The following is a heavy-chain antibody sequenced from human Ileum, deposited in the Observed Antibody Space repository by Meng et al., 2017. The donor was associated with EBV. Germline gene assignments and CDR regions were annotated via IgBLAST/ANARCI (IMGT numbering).Heavy chain of an antibody. CDR1: GACMCVVSY. CDR2: IDHLGIA. CDR3: ARHGGYYQDF. J-gene: IGHJ4*02. Sequence: QVQTEWSFLGLLKASDTLSLTCYVSGACMCVVSYWSWVRQSPGKGLEWIGQIDHLGIAYYKPSLKSRVTMSIDQSKSQFSLRLTSVSAADTAVYYCARHGGYYQDFWGQGTLVTVSS. V-gene: IGHV4-4*02. D-gene: IGHD4-23*01.